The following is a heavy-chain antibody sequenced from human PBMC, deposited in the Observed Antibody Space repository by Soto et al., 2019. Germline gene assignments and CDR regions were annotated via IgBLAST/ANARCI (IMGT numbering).Heavy chain of an antibody. CDR1: GYTFTSYG. Sequence: QVQLVQSGAEVKKPGASLKVSCKASGYTFTSYGISWVRQAPGEGLEWMGWISAYNGNTNYAQKLQGRVTMTTDTSTSSAYMELRSLRSDDTAVYYCARLHYYGSGSYGGYYYGMDVWGQGTTVTVSS. CDR3: ARLHYYGSGSYGGYYYGMDV. V-gene: IGHV1-18*01. D-gene: IGHD3-10*01. J-gene: IGHJ6*02. CDR2: ISAYNGNT.